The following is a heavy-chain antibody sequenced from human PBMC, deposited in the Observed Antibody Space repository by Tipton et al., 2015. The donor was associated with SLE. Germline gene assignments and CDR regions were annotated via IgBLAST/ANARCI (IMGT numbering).Heavy chain of an antibody. D-gene: IGHD6-13*01. CDR1: GGSISGHY. CDR3: ARDPSRVYAFDI. V-gene: IGHV4-59*11. J-gene: IGHJ3*02. CDR2: NSYGGDT. Sequence: TLSLTCSVSGGSISGHYWVWIRQPPGKGLEWIGYNSYGGDTNYNPSLKSRVTISVDTSKNQVSLNLKSVTAADTAVYYCARDPSRVYAFDIWGQGIMVTVSS.